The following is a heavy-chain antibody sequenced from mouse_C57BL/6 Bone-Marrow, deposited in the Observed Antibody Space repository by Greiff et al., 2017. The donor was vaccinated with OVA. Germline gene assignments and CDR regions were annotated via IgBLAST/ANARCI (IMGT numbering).Heavy chain of an antibody. Sequence: VQLKESGAELVRPGASVKLSCTASGFNIKDDYMHWVKQRPEQGLEWIGWIDHENGDTEYASKFQGKATITADTSSNTAYLQLSSLTSEDTAVYYCTGNGYGGNYYFDYWGQGTTLTVSS. CDR3: TGNGYGGNYYFDY. CDR1: GFNIKDDY. D-gene: IGHD2-2*01. V-gene: IGHV14-4*01. CDR2: IDHENGDT. J-gene: IGHJ2*01.